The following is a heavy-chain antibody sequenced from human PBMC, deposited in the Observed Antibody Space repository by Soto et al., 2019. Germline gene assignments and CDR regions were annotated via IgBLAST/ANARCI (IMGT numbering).Heavy chain of an antibody. V-gene: IGHV1-58*02. CDR3: AADLALDAFDI. CDR1: GFTFTSSA. Sequence: SVKVSCKASGFTFTSSAMHWVRQARGQRLEWIGWIVVGSGNTNYAQKFQERVTITRDMSTSTAYMELSSLRSEDTAVYYCAADLALDAFDIWGQGTMVTVSS. J-gene: IGHJ3*02. CDR2: IVVGSGNT.